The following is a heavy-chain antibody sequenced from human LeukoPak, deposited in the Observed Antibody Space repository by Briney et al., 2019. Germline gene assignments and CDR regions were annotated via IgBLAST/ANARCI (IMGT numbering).Heavy chain of an antibody. J-gene: IGHJ4*02. D-gene: IGHD3-10*01. CDR2: IIPIFGIA. CDR1: GGTFSSYA. V-gene: IGHV1-69*04. CDR3: ARDSGSMVRGVYFDY. Sequence: SVTVSCKASGGTFSSYAISWVRQAPGQGVEWMGRIIPIFGIANYAQKFQGRVTITADKSTSTAYMELSSLRSEDTAVYYCARDSGSMVRGVYFDYWGQGTLVTVSS.